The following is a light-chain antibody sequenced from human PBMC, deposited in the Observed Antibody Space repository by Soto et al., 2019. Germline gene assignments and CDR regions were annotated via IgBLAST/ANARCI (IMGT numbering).Light chain of an antibody. J-gene: IGLJ2*01. Sequence: QSALTQPASVSGSPGQSITISCTGTGSDVGGYNYVSWYQHHPGKAPKLMIYEVSNLPSGVSNRFSGSKSGNTASLTISGLQAEDESDYYCSSYTSSSTPHVVFGGGTKVTGL. CDR1: GSDVGGYNY. CDR2: EVS. CDR3: SSYTSSSTPHVV. V-gene: IGLV2-14*01.